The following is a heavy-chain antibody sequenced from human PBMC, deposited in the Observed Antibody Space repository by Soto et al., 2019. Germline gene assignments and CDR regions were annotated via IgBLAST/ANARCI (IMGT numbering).Heavy chain of an antibody. D-gene: IGHD3-3*01. CDR3: ARNGLGSYYDFWSGYYKTDAMYYYGMDV. CDR1: GFTFSSYS. Sequence: EVQLVESGGGLVQPGGSLRLSCAASGFTFSSYSMNWVRQAPGKGLEWVSYISSSSSTIYYADSVKGRFTISRDNAKNSLYLQMNSLRDEDTAVYYCARNGLGSYYDFWSGYYKTDAMYYYGMDVWGQGTTVTVSS. CDR2: ISSSSSTI. V-gene: IGHV3-48*02. J-gene: IGHJ6*02.